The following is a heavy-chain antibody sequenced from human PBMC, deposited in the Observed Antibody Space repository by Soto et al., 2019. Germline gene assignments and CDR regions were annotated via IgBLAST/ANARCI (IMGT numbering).Heavy chain of an antibody. J-gene: IGHJ6*02. CDR2: ISAYNGNT. CDR1: GYTFTSYG. V-gene: IGHV1-18*01. D-gene: IGHD3-16*01. Sequence: QVQLVQSGAEVKKPGASVKVSCKASGYTFTSYGISWVRQAPGQGLEWMGWISAYNGNTNYAQKLQGRVTMTTDTSTSTAYMELRSLRSDDTAVYYCARTTSEKYGMGWLQLGEYYYYGMDVWGQGTTVTVSS. CDR3: ARTTSEKYGMGWLQLGEYYYYGMDV.